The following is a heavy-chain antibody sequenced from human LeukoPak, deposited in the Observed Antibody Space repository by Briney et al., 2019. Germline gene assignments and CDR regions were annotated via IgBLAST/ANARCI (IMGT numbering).Heavy chain of an antibody. CDR3: ARLSTMVRGVLNWFDP. CDR1: GYIFTSYW. CDR2: IYPGDSDT. D-gene: IGHD3-10*01. Sequence: PGASLKISCKGSGYIFTSYWIGWGRQVPGKGLEWMGIIYPGDSDTRYSPSFQGQVTISADKSISTAYLQWSSLKASDTAMYYCARLSTMVRGVLNWFDPWGQGTLVTVSS. J-gene: IGHJ5*02. V-gene: IGHV5-51*01.